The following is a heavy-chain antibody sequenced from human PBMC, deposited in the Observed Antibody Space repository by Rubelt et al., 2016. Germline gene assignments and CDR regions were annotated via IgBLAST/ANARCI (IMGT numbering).Heavy chain of an antibody. D-gene: IGHD6-19*01. V-gene: IGHV3-30*04. Sequence: VQLLESGGGVVQPGRSLRLSCAASGFTFSSYAMHWVRQAPGKGLEWVAVISFDGSDKYYADSVKGRFTISRDTSKNTLYLQMNSLRAEDTAVYYGAREMAGSWDVWGQGTTVTVSS. CDR2: ISFDGSDK. J-gene: IGHJ6*02. CDR3: AREMAGSWDV. CDR1: GFTFSSYA.